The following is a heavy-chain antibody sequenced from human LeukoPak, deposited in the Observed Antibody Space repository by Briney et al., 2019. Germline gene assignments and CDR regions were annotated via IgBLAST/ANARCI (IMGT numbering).Heavy chain of an antibody. CDR3: ARVAITMVRGVISNWFDP. CDR1: GYTFTGYY. D-gene: IGHD3-10*01. V-gene: IGHV1-2*02. Sequence: ASVKVPCKASGYTFTGYYMHWVRQAPGQGLEWMGWINPNSGGTNYAQKFQGRVTMTRDTSISTAYMELSRLRSDDTAVYYCARVAITMVRGVISNWFDPWGQGTLVTVSS. CDR2: INPNSGGT. J-gene: IGHJ5*02.